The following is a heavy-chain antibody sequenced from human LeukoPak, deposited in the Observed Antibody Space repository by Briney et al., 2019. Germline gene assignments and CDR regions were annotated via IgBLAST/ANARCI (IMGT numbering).Heavy chain of an antibody. D-gene: IGHD2-15*01. J-gene: IGHJ4*02. V-gene: IGHV4-31*03. CDR2: IHFSGIT. CDR3: ARVAKTRFGY. CDR1: GGSISRGGYY. Sequence: SQTLSLTCTVSGGSISRGGYYWSRIRQPPGKGLEWIGYIHFSGITNYDPYLKSRVTITVDKSKNPFYLELSSVSSADTAVYYCARVAKTRFGYWGQGTLVTVSS.